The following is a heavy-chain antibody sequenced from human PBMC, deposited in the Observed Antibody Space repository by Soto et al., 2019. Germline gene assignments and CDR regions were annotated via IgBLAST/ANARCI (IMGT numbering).Heavy chain of an antibody. CDR3: ARGGDYGDYLPGL. J-gene: IGHJ2*01. CDR2: IIPILGIA. D-gene: IGHD4-17*01. V-gene: IGHV1-69*02. Sequence: QVQLVQSGAEVKKPGSSVKVSCKASGGTFSSYTISWVRQAPGQGLEWMGRIIPILGIANYAQKFQGRVTSTADKSTSTAYMELSSLRSEDTAVYYCARGGDYGDYLPGLWGRGTLVTVSS. CDR1: GGTFSSYT.